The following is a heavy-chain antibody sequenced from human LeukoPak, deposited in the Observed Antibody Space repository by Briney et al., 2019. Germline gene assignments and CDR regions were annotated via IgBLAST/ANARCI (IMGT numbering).Heavy chain of an antibody. V-gene: IGHV4-59*01. CDR2: IYYSGST. D-gene: IGHD3-10*01. CDR3: AREGYGSGSYYYYYYYMDV. CDR1: GGSISSFY. J-gene: IGHJ6*03. Sequence: SETLSLTCTVSGGSISSFYWSWIRQPPGKGLEWIGYIYYSGSTNYNPSLKSRVTISVDTSKNQFSLKLSSVTAADTAVYYCAREGYGSGSYYYYYYYMDVWGKGTTVTVSS.